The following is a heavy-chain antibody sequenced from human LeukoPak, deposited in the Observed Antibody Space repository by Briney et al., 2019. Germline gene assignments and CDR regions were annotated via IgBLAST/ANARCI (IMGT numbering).Heavy chain of an antibody. CDR2: IKQDGSEK. Sequence: GGSLRLSCAASGFTFSSYWMSWVRQAPGKGLEWVANIKQDGSEKYYVDSVKGRFTISRDNAKNSLYLQMNSLRAEDTAVYYCARASCSGGSCYSPGPYYYYYGMDVWGQGTTVTVSS. J-gene: IGHJ6*02. CDR3: ARASCSGGSCYSPGPYYYYYGMDV. D-gene: IGHD2-15*01. V-gene: IGHV3-7*03. CDR1: GFTFSSYW.